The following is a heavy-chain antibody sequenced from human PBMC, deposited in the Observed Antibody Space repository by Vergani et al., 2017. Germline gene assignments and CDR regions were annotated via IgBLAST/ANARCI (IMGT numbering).Heavy chain of an antibody. J-gene: IGHJ5*02. CDR1: GFTFGSFG. V-gene: IGHV3-33*01. D-gene: IGHD3-3*01. CDR3: ARDLRLMYNRFDP. CDR2: IWFDGRNK. Sequence: QVHLVESGGGVVQPGRSLRLSCAASGFTFGSFGMHRVRQAPGKGLEWVAVIWFDGRNKQYADSVKGRFTVSRDNSKSTLYLQMNSLRAEDTAMYYCARDLRLMYNRFDPWGQGTLVTVSS.